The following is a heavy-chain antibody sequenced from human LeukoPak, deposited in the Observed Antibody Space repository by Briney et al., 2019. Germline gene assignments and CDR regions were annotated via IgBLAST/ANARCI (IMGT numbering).Heavy chain of an antibody. CDR2: IRYDGSNK. CDR3: AKDRSPDYYGSGSAFDY. J-gene: IGHJ4*02. D-gene: IGHD3-10*01. Sequence: GGSLRLSCAASGFTFSSYGMHWVRQAPGKGLEWVAFIRYDGSNKYYADSVKGRFTISRDNSKNTLYLQMNSLRAEDTAVYYCAKDRSPDYYGSGSAFDYWGQGTLVTVSS. CDR1: GFTFSSYG. V-gene: IGHV3-30*02.